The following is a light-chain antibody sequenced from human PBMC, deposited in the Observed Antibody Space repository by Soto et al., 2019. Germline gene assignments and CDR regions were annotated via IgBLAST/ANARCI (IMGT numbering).Light chain of an antibody. J-gene: IGKJ1*01. Sequence: DVVMTQSPDSLAVSLGERATINCKSSQSVLYSPNNKNYLAWFQQRPGQPPKLLVYWASARESGVPDRFSGSGSGTDFTLTISSLQAEDVAVYYCHQYYTFPRTFGQGTKVEIK. V-gene: IGKV4-1*01. CDR2: WAS. CDR3: HQYYTFPRT. CDR1: QSVLYSPNNKNY.